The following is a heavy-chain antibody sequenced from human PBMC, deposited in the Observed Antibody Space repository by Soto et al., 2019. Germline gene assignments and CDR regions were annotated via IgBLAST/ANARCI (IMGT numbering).Heavy chain of an antibody. V-gene: IGHV1-69*01. CDR2: IMPIFCTA. J-gene: IGHJ6*02. CDR3: ARDRGYIVVVPSARGGIYYYGMDV. Sequence: QVQLVQSGAEVKKPGSSVKVSCKASGGTFSSYAISWVRQAPGQGLEWMGGIMPIFCTANYAQKFQGRVTITPDESTRTTYMELSSLRSENTAVYFCARDRGYIVVVPSARGGIYYYGMDVWGQGTTVTVSS. D-gene: IGHD2-2*01. CDR1: GGTFSSYA.